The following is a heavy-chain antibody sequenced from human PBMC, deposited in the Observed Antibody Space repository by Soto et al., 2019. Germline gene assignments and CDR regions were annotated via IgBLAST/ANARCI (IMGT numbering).Heavy chain of an antibody. V-gene: IGHV3-48*02. CDR3: ARRLSGSYPFDY. D-gene: IGHD1-26*01. CDR1: GFTFSNYN. CDR2: ITSSSSTI. J-gene: IGHJ4*02. Sequence: EVPLVESGGGLVQPGGSLSLSCAASGFTFSNYNMNWVRQAPGKGLEWVSYITSSSSTIYYADSVKGRFTVSRDNAKSSLYLQMNSLRDEDTAVYYCARRLSGSYPFDYWGQGTLVTVSS.